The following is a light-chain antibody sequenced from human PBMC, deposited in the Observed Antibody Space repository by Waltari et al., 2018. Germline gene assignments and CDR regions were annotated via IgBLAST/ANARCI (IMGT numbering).Light chain of an antibody. CDR3: QVYGTSQWT. CDR2: GAS. Sequence: IVLTQSPGTVSSSPGEGATLSCRASQSVSISYLAWYQKKAGQPPRLLIYGASSRASGTPVRFSGSGSGTEFTLTISGLEPEDFGVYYCQVYGTSQWTFGQGTRVEI. CDR1: QSVSISY. J-gene: IGKJ1*01. V-gene: IGKV3-20*01.